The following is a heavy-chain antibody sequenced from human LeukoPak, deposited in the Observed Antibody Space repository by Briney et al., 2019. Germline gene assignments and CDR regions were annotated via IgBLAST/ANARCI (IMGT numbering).Heavy chain of an antibody. Sequence: PGGSLRLSCAASGFTVSSNYMTWVRQAPGKGLEWVSVIYSGGGTYYADSVKGRFTVSRDNSKNTLYLQMNNLRAEDTAVYYCAKDQKSIAATGYDYWGQGTLVTVSS. J-gene: IGHJ4*02. D-gene: IGHD6-13*01. CDR2: IYSGGGT. V-gene: IGHV3-53*01. CDR1: GFTVSSNY. CDR3: AKDQKSIAATGYDY.